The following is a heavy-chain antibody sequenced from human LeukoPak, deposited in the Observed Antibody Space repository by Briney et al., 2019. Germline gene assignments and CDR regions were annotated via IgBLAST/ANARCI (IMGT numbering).Heavy chain of an antibody. Sequence: SQTLSLTCTVSGGSISSGGYYWSWIRQHPGKGLEWIGYIYYSGSTYYNPSLKSRVTISVDTSKNQFSLKLSSVTAADTAVYYCARVVRTIVVVPAATYFDYWGQGTLVTVSS. J-gene: IGHJ4*02. V-gene: IGHV4-31*03. CDR2: IYYSGST. CDR1: GGSISSGGYY. CDR3: ARVVRTIVVVPAATYFDY. D-gene: IGHD2-2*01.